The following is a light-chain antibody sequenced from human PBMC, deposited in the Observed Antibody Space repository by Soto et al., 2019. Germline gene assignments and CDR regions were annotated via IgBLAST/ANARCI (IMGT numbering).Light chain of an antibody. CDR2: GAS. CDR3: QQRSNWPLN. CDR1: QSVGSNY. V-gene: IGKV3D-20*02. J-gene: IGKJ5*01. Sequence: DIVLTQSPGTLCLSPGERATLSCRASQSVGSNYLAWYQQRPGQPPNLLIFGASHRAPDIPDRFSGSGSGTDFTLTISSLEPEDFAVYYCQQRSNWPLNFGLGTRTEIK.